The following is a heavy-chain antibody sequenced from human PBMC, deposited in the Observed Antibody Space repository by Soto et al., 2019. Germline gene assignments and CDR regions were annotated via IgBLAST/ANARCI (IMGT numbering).Heavy chain of an antibody. CDR2: IDTSDSYT. CDR1: GYSFTSYW. D-gene: IGHD6-13*01. CDR3: AIPAGTVFGGMYX. V-gene: IGHV5-10-1*01. J-gene: IGHJ6*02. Sequence: GEALKISCKGSGYSFTSYWISWVRQMPGKGLEWMVRIDTSDSYTNYSQSFQGNVTISADKSIITAYLQWSSLKASDTAMYYCAIPAGTVFGGMYXWGQVTTLTVS.